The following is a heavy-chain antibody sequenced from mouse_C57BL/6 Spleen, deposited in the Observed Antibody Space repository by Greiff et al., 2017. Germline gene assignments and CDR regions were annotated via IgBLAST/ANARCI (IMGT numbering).Heavy chain of an antibody. CDR3: AREMDYDDY. J-gene: IGHJ2*01. D-gene: IGHD2-4*01. Sequence: QVQLQQPGAELVMPGASVKLSCKASGYTFTSYWMHWVKQRPGQGLEWIGEIDPSDSYTNYNQKFKGKTTLTVDKSSSTAYMQLSSLTSEDSAVYYCAREMDYDDYWGQGTTLTVSS. CDR1: GYTFTSYW. CDR2: IDPSDSYT. V-gene: IGHV1-69*01.